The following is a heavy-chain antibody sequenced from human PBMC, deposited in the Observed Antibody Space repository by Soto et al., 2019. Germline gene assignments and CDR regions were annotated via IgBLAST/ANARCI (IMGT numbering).Heavy chain of an antibody. CDR2: IHHTGTT. J-gene: IGHJ4*02. V-gene: IGHV4-39*01. D-gene: IGHD3-22*01. CDR1: GGSSASRSHY. CDR3: STYSYNDHSSADPAS. Sequence: LRWSVAGGSSASRSHYCGSINQPPGKGLEWVASIHHTGTTYYNPSLRSRITMSIDTSNNRFSLSLTSVTAADTATYFCSTYSYNDHSSADPASWGQGTPVPVSS.